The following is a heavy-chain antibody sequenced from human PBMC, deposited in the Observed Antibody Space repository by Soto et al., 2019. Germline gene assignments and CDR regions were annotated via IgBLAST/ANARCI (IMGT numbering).Heavy chain of an antibody. CDR3: AKADCSSTSCYPALNWFDP. CDR1: GFTFSSYG. V-gene: IGHV3-30*18. J-gene: IGHJ5*02. Sequence: GGSLRLSCAASGFTFSSYGMHWVRQAPGKGLEWVAVISYDGSNKYCADSVKGRFTISRDNSKNTLYLQMNSLRAEDTAVYYCAKADCSSTSCYPALNWFDPWGQGTLVTVSS. D-gene: IGHD2-2*01. CDR2: ISYDGSNK.